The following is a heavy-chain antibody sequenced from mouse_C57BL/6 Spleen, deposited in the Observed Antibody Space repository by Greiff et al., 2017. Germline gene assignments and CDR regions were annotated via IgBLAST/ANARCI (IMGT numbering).Heavy chain of an antibody. V-gene: IGHV5-9-1*02. CDR1: GFTFSSYA. CDR3: TRAYYSNYYAMDY. Sequence: EVKVVESGEGLVKPGGSLKLSCAASGFTFSSYAMSWVRQTPEKRLEWVAYISSGGDYIYYAATVKGRFTISRDNARNTLYLQMISLKSEDTAMYYCTRAYYSNYYAMDYWGQGTSVTVSA. CDR2: ISSGGDYI. D-gene: IGHD2-5*01. J-gene: IGHJ4*01.